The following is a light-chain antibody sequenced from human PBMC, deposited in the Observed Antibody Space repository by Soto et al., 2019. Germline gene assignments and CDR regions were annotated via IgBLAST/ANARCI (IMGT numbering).Light chain of an antibody. V-gene: IGKV1-39*01. Sequence: DIQMTQSPSSLSASVGDRVTITCRASQSISSYLNWYQQKPGKAPELLIFAASTLQSGVPSRFSGSGSGTYFTLTISSLLPEDFVTYYCHLSYTPLTFGQGTRLEIK. J-gene: IGKJ5*01. CDR3: HLSYTPLT. CDR1: QSISSY. CDR2: AAS.